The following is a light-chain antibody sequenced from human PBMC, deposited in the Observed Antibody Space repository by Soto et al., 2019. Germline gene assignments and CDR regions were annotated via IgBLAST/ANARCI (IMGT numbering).Light chain of an antibody. CDR3: QSFDLSLNAYV. V-gene: IGLV1-44*01. Sequence: QSVLTQPPSASGTPGQRVTISCSGITSNIGSNAVHWYQQLPGTAPRLLIFDSNQRPSGVPVRFSGSKSGTSASLAITGLQAEDEADYYCQSFDLSLNAYVFGTGTKLTVL. CDR1: TSNIGSNA. CDR2: DSN. J-gene: IGLJ1*01.